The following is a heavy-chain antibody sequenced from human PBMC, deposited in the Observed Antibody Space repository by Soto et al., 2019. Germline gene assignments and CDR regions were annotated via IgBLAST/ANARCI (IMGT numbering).Heavy chain of an antibody. J-gene: IGHJ5*02. V-gene: IGHV3-33*01. Sequence: GGSLILSCAASGFTFSSYGMHWVRQAPGKGLEWVAVIWYDGSNKYYADSVKGRFTISRDNSKNTLYLQMNSLRAEDTAVYYCARDYGPSNWYNWFHPWGQGTLVTGSS. CDR1: GFTFSSYG. CDR3: ARDYGPSNWYNWFHP. D-gene: IGHD4-17*01. CDR2: IWYDGSNK.